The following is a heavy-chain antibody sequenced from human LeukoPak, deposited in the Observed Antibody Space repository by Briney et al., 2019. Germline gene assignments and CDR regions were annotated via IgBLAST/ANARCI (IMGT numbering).Heavy chain of an antibody. Sequence: GGSLRLSCVASGFTFDDYAMHWVRQAPGKGLEWVSGISWNSGSIGYADSVKGRFTISRDNAKNSLYLQMNSLRAEDTALYYCAKDISLRSRIVPRANWFDPWGQGTLVTVSS. CDR1: GFTFDDYA. CDR3: AKDISLRSRIVPRANWFDP. J-gene: IGHJ5*02. D-gene: IGHD5-12*01. V-gene: IGHV3-9*01. CDR2: ISWNSGSI.